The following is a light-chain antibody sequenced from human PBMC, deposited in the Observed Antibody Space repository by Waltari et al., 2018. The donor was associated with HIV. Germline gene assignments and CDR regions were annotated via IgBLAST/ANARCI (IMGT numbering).Light chain of an antibody. CDR3: QQYDFLPRT. V-gene: IGKV1-33*01. J-gene: IGKJ2*01. CDR2: DAS. CDR1: QDINIY. Sequence: DIQMTQSPSSLSASVGDRVTITCQASQDINIYLNWYQQKPGKAPDLLIYDASNLVTGVPTRFIGSGSGTHFTLSISSLQPEDIATYYCQQYDFLPRTFGQGPKLE.